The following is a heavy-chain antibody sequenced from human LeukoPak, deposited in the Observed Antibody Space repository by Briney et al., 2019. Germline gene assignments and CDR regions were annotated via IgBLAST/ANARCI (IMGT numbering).Heavy chain of an antibody. J-gene: IGHJ5*02. D-gene: IGHD3-22*01. CDR1: GFTFSSYA. CDR3: AKDQEIVVVIKGNWFDP. Sequence: PGGSLRLSCAASGFTFSSYAMSWVRQAPGKGLEWVSAISGSGGSTYYADSVKGRFTISRDNSKNTPFLQMNSLRAEDTAVYYCAKDQEIVVVIKGNWFDPWGQGTLVTVSS. CDR2: ISGSGGST. V-gene: IGHV3-23*01.